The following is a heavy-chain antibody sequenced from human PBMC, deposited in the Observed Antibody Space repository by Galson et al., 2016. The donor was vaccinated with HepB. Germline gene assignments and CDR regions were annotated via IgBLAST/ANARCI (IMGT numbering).Heavy chain of an antibody. D-gene: IGHD3-10*01. CDR2: IRSKVYGGTT. CDR3: TADYYGSGSVLFDY. V-gene: IGHV3-49*03. J-gene: IGHJ4*02. Sequence: SLRLSCAASGFTFGDYAMSWFRQAPGKGLEWVGFIRSKVYGGTTEYAASVKGRFTISRDDSKSIAYLQMNSLKTEDTAVYYCTADYYGSGSVLFDYWGQGTLVTVSS. CDR1: GFTFGDYA.